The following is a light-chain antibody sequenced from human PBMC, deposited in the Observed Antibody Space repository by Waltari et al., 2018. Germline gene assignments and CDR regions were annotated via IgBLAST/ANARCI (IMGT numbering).Light chain of an antibody. CDR1: SSTVGGYNS. V-gene: IGLV2-14*03. Sequence: QSALTQPASVSASPGQSIPLPCTGTSSTVGGYNSVSWYQQHPGKAPKLMIYDVSNRPSGVSNRFSGSKSGNTASLTISGLQAEDEADYYCSSYTSSSTLYVFGTGTKVTVL. CDR3: SSYTSSSTLYV. CDR2: DVS. J-gene: IGLJ1*01.